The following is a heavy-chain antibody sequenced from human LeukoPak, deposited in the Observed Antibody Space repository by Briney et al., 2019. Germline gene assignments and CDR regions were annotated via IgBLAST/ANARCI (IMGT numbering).Heavy chain of an antibody. CDR2: IYSGGST. V-gene: IGHV3-53*05. CDR3: AREMGGSGRPSFDY. D-gene: IGHD3-10*01. J-gene: IGHJ4*02. CDR1: GFTVSSNY. Sequence: GGSLRLSCAASGFTVSSNYMSWVRQAPGKGLEWVSVIYSGGSTYYADSVKGRFTISRDNSKNTLYLQMNSLRAEDTAVYYCAREMGGSGRPSFDYWGQGTLVTVSS.